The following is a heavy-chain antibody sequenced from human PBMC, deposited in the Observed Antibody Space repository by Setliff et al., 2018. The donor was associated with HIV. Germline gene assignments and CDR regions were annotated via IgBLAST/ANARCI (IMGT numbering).Heavy chain of an antibody. Sequence: PSETLSLTCNVSGDSISNHYWNWIRQPPGKVLEWIATIYNSGNSVSNPSLKSRVTISVDTSKNQFSLTLNSVTAADTAVYYCARVEAKVRGATYGMDVWGQGTTVTVSS. CDR3: ARVEAKVRGATYGMDV. CDR1: GDSISNHY. V-gene: IGHV4-59*11. D-gene: IGHD3-10*01. J-gene: IGHJ6*02. CDR2: IYNSGNS.